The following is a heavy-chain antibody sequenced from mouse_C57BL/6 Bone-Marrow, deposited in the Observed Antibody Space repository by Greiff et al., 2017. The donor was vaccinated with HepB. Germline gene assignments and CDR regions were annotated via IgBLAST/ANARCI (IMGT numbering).Heavy chain of an antibody. Sequence: VQLQQSGAELARPGASVKLSCKASGYTFTSYGISWVKQRTGQGLEWIGEIYPRSGNTYYNEKFKCKATLTADKSSSTAYMEHRSLTSADSAVYFFARSGSNRPYYAMDYWGQGTSVTVSS. V-gene: IGHV1-81*01. D-gene: IGHD4-1*01. CDR3: ARSGSNRPYYAMDY. CDR1: GYTFTSYG. CDR2: IYPRSGNT. J-gene: IGHJ4*01.